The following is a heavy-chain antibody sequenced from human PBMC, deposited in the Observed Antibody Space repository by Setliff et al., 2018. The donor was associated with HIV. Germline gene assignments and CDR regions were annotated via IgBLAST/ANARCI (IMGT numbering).Heavy chain of an antibody. Sequence: SLTCTVSGGPLSGYFWTWIRQTPDKGLEWIGDINHSGTTNYNLSLKSRTTLSLDTSKNQLSLKLTSVVAADTGLYFCARGRDASTWYLSHFYSYYYLDVWGNGTTVTVSS. J-gene: IGHJ6*03. CDR1: GGPLSGYF. CDR2: INHSGTT. CDR3: ARGRDASTWYLSHFYSYYYLDV. D-gene: IGHD6-13*01. V-gene: IGHV4-34*01.